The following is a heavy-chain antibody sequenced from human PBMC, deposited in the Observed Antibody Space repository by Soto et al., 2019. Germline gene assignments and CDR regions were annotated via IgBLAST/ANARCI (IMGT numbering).Heavy chain of an antibody. J-gene: IGHJ4*02. D-gene: IGHD6-19*01. CDR3: LAGSAY. V-gene: IGHV3-23*01. CDR2: ISGNGDAT. CDR1: GFIFSTYA. Sequence: PGGSLRLSCSASGFIFSTYAMQWVRQVPGQGLQWVSTISGNGDATYYADYVQGRFTFSRDNSQTTVYLQMNSLRADGTAVYYCLAGSAYWGQGTLVTVSS.